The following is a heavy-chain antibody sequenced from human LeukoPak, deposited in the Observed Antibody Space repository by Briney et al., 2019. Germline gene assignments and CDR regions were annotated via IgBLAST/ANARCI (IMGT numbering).Heavy chain of an antibody. CDR2: IRSKAYGGTT. V-gene: IGHV3-49*04. J-gene: IGHJ4*02. CDR3: TSPVAGY. D-gene: IGHD6-19*01. Sequence: GRSLRLCCTASGFTFGDYAMSWVRQAAGKGLEWVGFIRSKAYGGTTEYAASVKGRFTISRDDSKSIAYLQMNSLKTEDTAVYYCTSPVAGYWGQGTLVTVSS. CDR1: GFTFGDYA.